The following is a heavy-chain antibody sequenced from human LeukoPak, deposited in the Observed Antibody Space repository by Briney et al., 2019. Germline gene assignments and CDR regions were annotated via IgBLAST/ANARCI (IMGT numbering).Heavy chain of an antibody. Sequence: GESLKISCKGSGYSFTSYWIGWVRQMPGKGLEWMGIIYPGDSDTRYSPSFQGQVTISADKSISTAYLQWSSLNASDTDTYYCARPLSSSYYYYGMDVCGQRTTVTVSS. J-gene: IGHJ6*02. CDR2: IYPGDSDT. D-gene: IGHD6-6*01. V-gene: IGHV5-51*01. CDR1: GYSFTSYW. CDR3: ARPLSSSYYYYGMDV.